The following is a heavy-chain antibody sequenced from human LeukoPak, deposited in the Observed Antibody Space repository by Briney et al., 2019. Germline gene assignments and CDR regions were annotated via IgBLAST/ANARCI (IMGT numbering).Heavy chain of an antibody. Sequence: SETLSLTCTVSGGSISSYYWSWIRQPPGKGLEWIGEINHSGSTNYNPSLKSRVTISVDTSKNQFSLKLSSVTAADTAVYYCARGGVGATIGYWGQGTLVTVSS. CDR2: INHSGST. V-gene: IGHV4-34*01. J-gene: IGHJ4*02. D-gene: IGHD1-26*01. CDR3: ARGGVGATIGY. CDR1: GGSISSYY.